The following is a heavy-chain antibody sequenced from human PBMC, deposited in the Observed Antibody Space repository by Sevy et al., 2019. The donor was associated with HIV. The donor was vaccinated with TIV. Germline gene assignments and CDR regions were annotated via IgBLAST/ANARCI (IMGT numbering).Heavy chain of an antibody. J-gene: IGHJ3*02. Sequence: ASVKVSCKASGYIFSSYRINWVRQAPGQGLEWLGWISVYNGKTNYAQNLQDRVTITTDTGTNTVYMEVRSLRSEDTAVYFCARGVWGNDDSFAIWGQGTMVTVSS. CDR2: ISVYNGKT. CDR3: ARGVWGNDDSFAI. CDR1: GYIFSSYR. V-gene: IGHV1-18*04. D-gene: IGHD7-27*01.